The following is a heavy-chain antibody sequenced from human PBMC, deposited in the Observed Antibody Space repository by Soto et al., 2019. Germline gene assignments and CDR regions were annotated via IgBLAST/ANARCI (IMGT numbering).Heavy chain of an antibody. J-gene: IGHJ4*02. V-gene: IGHV5-10-1*01. Sequence: GESLKISCKGSGYSFTSYWISWVRQMPGKGLEWMGRIDPSDSYTNYSPSFQGHVTISADKSISTAYLQWSSLKASDTAMYYCATTDSSSSGLVDYWGQGTLVTVSS. D-gene: IGHD6-6*01. CDR2: IDPSDSYT. CDR3: ATTDSSSSGLVDY. CDR1: GYSFTSYW.